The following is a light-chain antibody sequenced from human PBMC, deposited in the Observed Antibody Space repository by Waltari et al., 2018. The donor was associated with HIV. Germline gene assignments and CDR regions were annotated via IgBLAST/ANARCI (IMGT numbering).Light chain of an antibody. V-gene: IGKV4-1*01. CDR3: QQYYSTPLT. CDR1: QSLLYRSTNKNY. CDR2: WAS. J-gene: IGKJ4*01. Sequence: DIVMTQTPDSLAVSLGARATIHCTSSQSLLYRSTNKNYLAWYQQKPGQPPKLLIYWASTRESGVPDRFSGSGSGTDFTLTISSLQAEDVAVYYCQQYYSTPLTFGGGTKVEIK.